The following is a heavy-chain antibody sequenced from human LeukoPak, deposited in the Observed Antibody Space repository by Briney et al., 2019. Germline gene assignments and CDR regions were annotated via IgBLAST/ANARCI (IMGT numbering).Heavy chain of an antibody. CDR1: GFTFSSNW. V-gene: IGHV3-74*01. CDR3: ARGGPIDF. Sequence: GGSLSLSCAASGFTFSSNWVYWVRQAPGKGLVWVSRINSDGSTTIYVDSVKGRFTISRDNAKSTLYLQMNSLRAEDTAVYYCARGGPIDFWGQGTLVTVSS. J-gene: IGHJ4*02. CDR2: INSDGSTT.